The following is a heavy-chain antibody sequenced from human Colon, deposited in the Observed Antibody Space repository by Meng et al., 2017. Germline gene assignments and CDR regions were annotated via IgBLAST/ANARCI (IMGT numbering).Heavy chain of an antibody. V-gene: IGHV4-61*08. D-gene: IGHD1-26*01. CDR3: ARDHMGSLDY. J-gene: IGHJ4*02. CDR2: AST. Sequence: AQPRESGPGLVRPSETLPLICSVSGGSVSSAGYQWSWIRQPPGKGLEWIGYASTNYNPSLKSRVTISVDTSKNQFSLRLTSVTAADTAVDYCARDHMGSLDYWGQGILVTVSS. CDR1: GGSVSSAGYQ.